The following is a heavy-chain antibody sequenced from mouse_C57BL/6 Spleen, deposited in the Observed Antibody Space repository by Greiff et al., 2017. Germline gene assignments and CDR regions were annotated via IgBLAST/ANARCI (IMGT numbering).Heavy chain of an antibody. J-gene: IGHJ1*03. CDR2: IHPNSGST. Sequence: QVQLQQSGAELVKPGASVKLSCKASGYTFTSYWMHWVKQRPGQGLEWIGMIHPNSGSTNYNEKFKSKATLTVDKSSSTAYMQLSSLTSEDSAVYDCARSPYYDYDWYFDVWGTGTTVTVSS. D-gene: IGHD2-4*01. CDR3: ARSPYYDYDWYFDV. V-gene: IGHV1-64*01. CDR1: GYTFTSYW.